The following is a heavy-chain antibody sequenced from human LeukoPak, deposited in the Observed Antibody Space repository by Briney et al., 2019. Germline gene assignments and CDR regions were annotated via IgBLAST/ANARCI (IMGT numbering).Heavy chain of an antibody. D-gene: IGHD6-19*01. Sequence: ASVKVSCKASGYTFTSYGISWVRQAPGQGLEWMGWISAYNGNTNYAQKLQGRVTMTTDTSTSTAYMELRSLRSDDTAVYYCARGGSRGWDMHYFDYWGQGTLVTVSS. J-gene: IGHJ4*02. CDR3: ARGGSRGWDMHYFDY. CDR2: ISAYNGNT. CDR1: GYTFTSYG. V-gene: IGHV1-18*01.